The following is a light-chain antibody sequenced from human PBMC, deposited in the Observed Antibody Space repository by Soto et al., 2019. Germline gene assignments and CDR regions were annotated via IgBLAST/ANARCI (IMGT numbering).Light chain of an antibody. CDR1: QGISNF. CDR3: QQYNDYSAWT. J-gene: IGKJ1*01. CDR2: AAS. V-gene: IGKV1-27*01. Sequence: DIQMTQSPSSRSASVGERVTITCRASQGISNFLAWYQQRPGKVPKLLIYAASTLQSGVPSRFSGSGSGTDFILTISSLQPEDFATYYCQQYNDYSAWTFGQGTKVDIK.